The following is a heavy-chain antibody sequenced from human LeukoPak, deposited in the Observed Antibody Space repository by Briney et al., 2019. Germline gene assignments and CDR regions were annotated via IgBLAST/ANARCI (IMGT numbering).Heavy chain of an antibody. J-gene: IGHJ4*02. D-gene: IGHD2-2*01. CDR2: INPHSDDR. Sequence: EASVKVSCKASGYTFTGYYIHWVRQPPGRGLEWMGWINPHSDDRNYAQRFQGRVTMTRDTSISTVYMELSGLTSDDTAVYYCVSDGPCSSTSCQNFDSWGQGALVTVSS. CDR1: GYTFTGYY. CDR3: VSDGPCSSTSCQNFDS. V-gene: IGHV1-2*02.